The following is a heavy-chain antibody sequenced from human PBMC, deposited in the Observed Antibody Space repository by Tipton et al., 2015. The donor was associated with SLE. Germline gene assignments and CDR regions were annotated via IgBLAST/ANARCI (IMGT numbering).Heavy chain of an antibody. CDR3: ARGEWFRESAIFDF. J-gene: IGHJ4*02. Sequence: SLRLSCSASGFTFSNYGMSWVRQAPGKGLEWVSIIYSGGKTDYADSVKGRFTVSSDNSMNTLYLQMDNLRDGDTAVYYCARGEWFRESAIFDFWSQGTLVTVSS. D-gene: IGHD3-10*01. V-gene: IGHV3-66*01. CDR1: GFTFSNYG. CDR2: IYSGGKT.